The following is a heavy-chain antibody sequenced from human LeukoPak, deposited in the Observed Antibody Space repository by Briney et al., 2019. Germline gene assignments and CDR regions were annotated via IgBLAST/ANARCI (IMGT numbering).Heavy chain of an antibody. V-gene: IGHV3-23*01. CDR3: ARDRDAWELLGVAFDI. J-gene: IGHJ3*02. CDR2: ISGSGGST. D-gene: IGHD1-26*01. CDR1: GFTFSSYG. Sequence: EGSLRLSCAASGFTFSSYGMSWVRQAPGKGLEWVSAISGSGGSTYYADSVKGRFTISRDNSKNTLYLQMNSLRAEDTAVYYCARDRDAWELLGVAFDIWGQGTMVTVSS.